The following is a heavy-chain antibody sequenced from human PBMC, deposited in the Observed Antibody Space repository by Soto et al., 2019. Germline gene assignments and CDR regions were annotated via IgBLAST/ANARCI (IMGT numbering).Heavy chain of an antibody. J-gene: IGHJ6*02. V-gene: IGHV4-31*03. D-gene: IGHD3-3*01. CDR1: GGSISSGGYY. CDR3: ARDSYDFWSGSRYGMDV. CDR2: IYNSGST. Sequence: PSETLSLTCTVSGGSISSGGYYWSWIRQHPGKGLEWIGYIYNSGSTYYNPSLKSRVTISVDTSKNQFSLKLSSVTAADTAVYYCARDSYDFWSGSRYGMDVWGQGTTVTVSS.